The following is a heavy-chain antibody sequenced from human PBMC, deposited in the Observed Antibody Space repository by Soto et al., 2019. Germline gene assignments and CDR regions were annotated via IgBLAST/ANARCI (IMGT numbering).Heavy chain of an antibody. CDR2: IIPILGIA. CDR1: GGTFSSYT. J-gene: IGHJ5*02. CDR3: ARARRGSSIGSVGYWFDP. Sequence: SVKVSCKASGGTFSSYTISWVRQAPGQGLEWMGRIIPILGIANYAQKFQGRVTITADKSTSTAYMELSSLRSEDTAVYYCARARRGSSIGSVGYWFDPWGQGTLVTVSS. V-gene: IGHV1-69*02. D-gene: IGHD6-6*01.